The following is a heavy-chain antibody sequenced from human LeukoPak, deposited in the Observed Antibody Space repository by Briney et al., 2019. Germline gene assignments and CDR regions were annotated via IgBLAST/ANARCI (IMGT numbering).Heavy chain of an antibody. CDR3: XXXXXXXXXXWLSGVAHNSYFDY. CDR2: IKQDGSDK. CDR1: GFTFSSYW. Sequence: GGSLRLSCAASGFTFSSYWMSWVRQAPGKGLEWVANIKQDGSDKYYVDSVKGRFTISRDNAKNSLYLQMNSLRAEDTAVYXXXXXXXXXXXXWLSGVAHNSYFDYWGQGTLVTVSS. D-gene: IGHD3-10*01. J-gene: IGHJ4*02. V-gene: IGHV3-7*01.